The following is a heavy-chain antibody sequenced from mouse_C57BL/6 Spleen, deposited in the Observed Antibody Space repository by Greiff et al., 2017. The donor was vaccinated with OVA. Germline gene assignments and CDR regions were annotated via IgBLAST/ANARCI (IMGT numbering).Heavy chain of an antibody. J-gene: IGHJ4*01. CDR2: IRNKANGYTT. CDR1: GFNFTDYY. Sequence: EVQGVESGGGLVQPGGSLSLSCAASGFNFTDYYMSWVRQPPGKALEWLGFIRNKANGYTTEYSASVKGRFTISRDNSQSILYLQMNALRAEDSATYYCARWVVAWDYAMDYWGQGTSVTVSS. V-gene: IGHV7-3*01. CDR3: ARWVVAWDYAMDY. D-gene: IGHD1-1*01.